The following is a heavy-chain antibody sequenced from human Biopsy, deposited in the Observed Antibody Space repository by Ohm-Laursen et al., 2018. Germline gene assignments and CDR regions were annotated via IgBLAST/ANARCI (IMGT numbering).Heavy chain of an antibody. CDR2: IYYSGST. J-gene: IGHJ4*02. V-gene: IGHV4-59*01. CDR1: GFSISSYF. CDR3: ARGNEVMVTGPYFFDY. Sequence: SQTLSLTCAVSGFSISSYFWNWIRQPPGKGLEWIGDIYYSGSTKYNPSLKSRVTISVDMSKSQLSLKLTSVTTADTAVYYSARGNEVMVTGPYFFDYWGQGTLVIVSS. D-gene: IGHD2-21*02.